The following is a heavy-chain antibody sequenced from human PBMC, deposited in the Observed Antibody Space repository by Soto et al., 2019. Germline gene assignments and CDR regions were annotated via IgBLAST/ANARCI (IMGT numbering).Heavy chain of an antibody. J-gene: IGHJ6*02. D-gene: IGHD2-2*01. V-gene: IGHV3-49*04. CDR2: IRSKGYGGTT. CDR1: GFTFSSYA. CDR3: ASLTSWSQEYYYGMDV. Sequence: GGSLRLSCAASGFTFSSYAMSWVRQAPGKGLEWLSFIRSKGYGGTTESAASVRGRFITSRDDSKSIAYLQMNSLKTEDTAVYYCASLTSWSQEYYYGMDVWGQGTTVTVS.